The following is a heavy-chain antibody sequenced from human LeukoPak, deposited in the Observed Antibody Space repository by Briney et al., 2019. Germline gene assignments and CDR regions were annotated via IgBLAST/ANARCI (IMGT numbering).Heavy chain of an antibody. CDR1: GGSISSGGYY. CDR3: ARDELWFGDPRGHFDY. D-gene: IGHD3-10*01. CDR2: IYYSGST. V-gene: IGHV4-31*03. Sequence: PSETLSLTCTVSGGSISSGGYYWSWIRQHPGKGLEWIGYIYYSGSTYYNPSLKSRVTISVDTSKNQFSLKLSSVTAADTAVYYCARDELWFGDPRGHFDYWGQGTLVTVSS. J-gene: IGHJ4*02.